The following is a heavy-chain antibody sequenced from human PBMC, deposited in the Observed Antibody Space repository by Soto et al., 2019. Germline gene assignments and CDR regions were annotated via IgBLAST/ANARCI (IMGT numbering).Heavy chain of an antibody. Sequence: GESLKISCKGSGYSFTSYSSGWVRQTAGKGLEWMGIIYPGDSDTRYSPSFQGQVTISADKSISTAYLQWSRLKASETAMYYCARRRSMITFGGAFDIWGQGTMVTVSS. V-gene: IGHV5-51*01. D-gene: IGHD3-16*01. CDR2: IYPGDSDT. CDR3: ARRRSMITFGGAFDI. CDR1: GYSFTSYS. J-gene: IGHJ3*02.